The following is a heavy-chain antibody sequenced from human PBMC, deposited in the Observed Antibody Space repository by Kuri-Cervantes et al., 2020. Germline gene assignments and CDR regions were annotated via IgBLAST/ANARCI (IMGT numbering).Heavy chain of an antibody. Sequence: SETLSLTCSVSGGSISTDGSYWTWIRQHPWKGLEWVGYIYYSGSAFYNPSLKSRVTISVDTSKNQFSLKLSSVTAADTAVYYCARGTYYYPHYWGQGTLVTVSS. V-gene: IGHV4-31*03. CDR3: ARGTYYYPHY. CDR2: IYYSGSA. J-gene: IGHJ4*02. D-gene: IGHD3-10*01. CDR1: GGSISTDGSY.